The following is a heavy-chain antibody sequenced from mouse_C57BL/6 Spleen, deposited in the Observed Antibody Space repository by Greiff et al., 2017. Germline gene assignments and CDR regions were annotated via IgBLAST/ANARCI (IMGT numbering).Heavy chain of an antibody. CDR2: ISDGGSYT. CDR3: ARGEFAY. Sequence: EVNVVESGGGLVKPGGSLKLSCAASGFTFSSYAMSWVRQTPEKRLEWVATISDGGSYTYYPDNVKGRFTISRDNAKNNLYLQMSHLKSEDTAMYYCARGEFAYWGQGTLVTVSA. V-gene: IGHV5-4*03. CDR1: GFTFSSYA. J-gene: IGHJ3*01.